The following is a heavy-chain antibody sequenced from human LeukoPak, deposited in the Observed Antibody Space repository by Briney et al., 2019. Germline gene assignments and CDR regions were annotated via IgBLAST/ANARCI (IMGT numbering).Heavy chain of an antibody. J-gene: IGHJ6*03. CDR2: ILPNSDTT. CDR1: GYTFTGYY. V-gene: IGHV1-2*06. Sequence: ASVKVSCKASGYTFTGYYIHWVRQAPGQRVEWMGRILPNSDTTNYAQKFQGRVTLTRDTSISTAYMELSRLTSDDTAIYYCARTSTAGTIYYYMDVWGKGTAVTVSS. CDR3: ARTSTAGTIYYYMDV. D-gene: IGHD6-13*01.